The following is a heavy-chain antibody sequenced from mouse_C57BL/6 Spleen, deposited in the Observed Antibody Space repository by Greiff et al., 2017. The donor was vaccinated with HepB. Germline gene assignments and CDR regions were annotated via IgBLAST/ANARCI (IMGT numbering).Heavy chain of an antibody. D-gene: IGHD2-1*01. J-gene: IGHJ2*01. CDR2: IYPGSGNT. Sequence: QVQLQQSGAELVRPGASVKLSCKASGYTFTDYYINWVKQRPGQGLEWIARIYPGSGNTYYNEKFKGKATLTAEKSSSTAYMQLSSLTSEDSAVYFCARERGGNPYFDYWGQGTTLTVSS. CDR1: GYTFTDYY. V-gene: IGHV1-76*01. CDR3: ARERGGNPYFDY.